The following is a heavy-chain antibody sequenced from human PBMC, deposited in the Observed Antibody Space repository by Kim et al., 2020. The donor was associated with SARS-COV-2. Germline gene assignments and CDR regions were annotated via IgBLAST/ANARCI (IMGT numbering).Heavy chain of an antibody. D-gene: IGHD2-15*01. CDR3: AKDDEDIVTGGRGAFDI. Sequence: VKGRFTISRDNSKNTLYLQMNSLRAEDTAVYYCAKDDEDIVTGGRGAFDIWGQGTMVTVSS. V-gene: IGHV3-23*01. J-gene: IGHJ3*02.